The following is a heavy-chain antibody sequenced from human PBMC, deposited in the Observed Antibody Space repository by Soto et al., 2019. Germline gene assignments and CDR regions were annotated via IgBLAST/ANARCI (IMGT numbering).Heavy chain of an antibody. CDR3: ARAIRTVPTIAY. CDR2: MFHSGTT. V-gene: IGHV4-61*08. CDR1: GGSVGTGGYY. D-gene: IGHD4-17*01. Sequence: SEPLSPTCTVSGGSVGTGGYYWTWIRQPRGKALAGIGYMFHSGTTNSNPSLESPVTISVDPSKNPSSPRLNSVTAADTAVYYCARAIRTVPTIAYWGQGTLVPVSS. J-gene: IGHJ4*02.